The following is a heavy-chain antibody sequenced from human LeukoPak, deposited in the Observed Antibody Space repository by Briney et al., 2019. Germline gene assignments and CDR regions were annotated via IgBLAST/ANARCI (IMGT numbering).Heavy chain of an antibody. CDR2: ISGSGGST. CDR1: GFTFSSYA. D-gene: IGHD3-10*01. J-gene: IGHJ5*02. V-gene: IGHV3-23*01. Sequence: PGGSLRLSCAASGFTFSSYAMSWVRQAPGKGLEWVSAISGSGGSTYYADSVKGRFTISRDNSKNTLYLQMNSLRAEDTAVYYCAKERDYDGSGSFTTKLPNWFDPWGQGTLVTVSS. CDR3: AKERDYDGSGSFTTKLPNWFDP.